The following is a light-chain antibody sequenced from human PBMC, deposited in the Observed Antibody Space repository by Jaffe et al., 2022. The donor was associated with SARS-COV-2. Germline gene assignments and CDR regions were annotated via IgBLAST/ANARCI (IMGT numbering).Light chain of an antibody. Sequence: DIVMTQSPDSLAVSLGERITINCKSSQSVLYSSDKKSYLAWYQRKPGQSPKLLIYWASTREPGVPDRFSGSGSGTDFTLTITSLQAEDVAVYFCQQYYATPITFGQGTRLEIK. V-gene: IGKV4-1*01. J-gene: IGKJ5*01. CDR3: QQYYATPIT. CDR1: QSVLYSSDKKSY. CDR2: WAS.